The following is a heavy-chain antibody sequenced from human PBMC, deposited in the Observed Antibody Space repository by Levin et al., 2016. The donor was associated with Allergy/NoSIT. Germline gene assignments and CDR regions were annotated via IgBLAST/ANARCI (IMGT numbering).Heavy chain of an antibody. D-gene: IGHD5-24*01. CDR3: ARERWQPYYFDY. V-gene: IGHV2-70*11. CDR1: GFSLSTSGMC. Sequence: SGPTLVKPTQTLTLTCTFSGFSLSTSGMCVSWIRQPPGKALEWLARIHWDDDKYYSTSLKTRLTISKDTSKNQVVLTMTNMDPVDTATYYCARERWQPYYFDYWGPGTLVTVSS. CDR2: IHWDDDK. J-gene: IGHJ4*02.